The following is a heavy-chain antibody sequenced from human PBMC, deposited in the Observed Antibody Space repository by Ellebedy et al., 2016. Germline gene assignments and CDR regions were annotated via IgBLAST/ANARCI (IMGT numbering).Heavy chain of an antibody. CDR2: INPSGGST. Sequence: ASVKVSCXASGYTFTSYYMHWVRQAPGQGLEWMGIINPSGGSTTYAQKFQGRVTMTRDTSTSTVYMELSSLKSEDTAVYYCARVKRYRPPGYSSSWYSGDDAFDIWGQGTMVTVSS. CDR1: GYTFTSYY. D-gene: IGHD6-13*01. J-gene: IGHJ3*02. CDR3: ARVKRYRPPGYSSSWYSGDDAFDI. V-gene: IGHV1-46*01.